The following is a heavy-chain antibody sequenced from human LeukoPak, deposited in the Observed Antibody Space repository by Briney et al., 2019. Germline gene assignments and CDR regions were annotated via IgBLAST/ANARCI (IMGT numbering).Heavy chain of an antibody. Sequence: PSETLSLTCTVSGDSMSTSYWSWIRQPLGKGLEWIGDFYHSGTDYNPSLKSRVTISGDMSNNQFSLKLSSVPAADTAIYYCARGWRGDHFHYWGQGTLVSVSS. CDR3: ARGWRGDHFHY. D-gene: IGHD3-16*01. CDR1: GDSMSTSY. CDR2: FYHSGT. V-gene: IGHV4-59*01. J-gene: IGHJ4*02.